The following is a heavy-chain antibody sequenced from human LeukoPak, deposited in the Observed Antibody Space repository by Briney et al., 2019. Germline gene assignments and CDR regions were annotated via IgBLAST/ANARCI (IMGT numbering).Heavy chain of an antibody. Sequence: GGSLRLSCETSGFTFEDYAMHWVRQVPGKGLEWVSGISWNSGSIGYADSVKGRFIISRDNAKKSLSLQMNSLTTEDTALYYCVRGVLRVVLYSYGMDVWGQGTTVTVSS. CDR2: ISWNSGSI. D-gene: IGHD2-15*01. J-gene: IGHJ6*02. CDR1: GFTFEDYA. V-gene: IGHV3-9*01. CDR3: VRGVLRVVLYSYGMDV.